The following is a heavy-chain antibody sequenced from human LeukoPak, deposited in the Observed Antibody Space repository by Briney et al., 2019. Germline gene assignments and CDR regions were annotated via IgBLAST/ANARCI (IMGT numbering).Heavy chain of an antibody. CDR2: TYYRPKWYN. Sequence: SQTLSLTCAISGDSVSSNSAACNWIRQSPSRGLEWLGRTYYRPKWYNDYSISVKSRITINPDTSKNQFSLQLNSVTPEDTAVYYCARSESYWFDPWGQGILVTVSS. J-gene: IGHJ5*02. V-gene: IGHV6-1*01. CDR1: GDSVSSNSAA. D-gene: IGHD3/OR15-3a*01. CDR3: ARSESYWFDP.